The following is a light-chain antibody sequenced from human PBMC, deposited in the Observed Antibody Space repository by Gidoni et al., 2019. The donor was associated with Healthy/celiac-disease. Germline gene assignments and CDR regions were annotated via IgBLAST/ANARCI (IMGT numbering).Light chain of an antibody. CDR1: KLGDKY. J-gene: IGLJ2*01. V-gene: IGLV3-1*01. CDR3: QAWDSSTDVV. CDR2: QDS. Sequence: SYELTQPPSVSVSPGQTASITCSGDKLGDKYACWYQQTPGQSPVLVIYQDSKRPSVIPERFSGSNSGNTATLTIIGTQTMDEADYYCQAWDSSTDVVFGGGTKLTVL.